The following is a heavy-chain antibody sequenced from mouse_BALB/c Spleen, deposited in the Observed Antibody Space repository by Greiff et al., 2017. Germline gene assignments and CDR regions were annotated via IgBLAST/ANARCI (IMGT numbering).Heavy chain of an antibody. D-gene: IGHD3-3*01. J-gene: IGHJ2*01. CDR3: ARQGDDFDY. CDR2: ISNGGGST. CDR1: GFTFSSYT. Sequence: EVQLVESGGGLVKPGGSLKLSCAASGFTFSSYTMSWVRQTPEKRLEWVASISNGGGSTYYPDTVKGLFTISRDNAKNTLYLQMSSQKSEATTMYYCARQGDDFDYWGQGTTLTVSS. V-gene: IGHV5-12-2*01.